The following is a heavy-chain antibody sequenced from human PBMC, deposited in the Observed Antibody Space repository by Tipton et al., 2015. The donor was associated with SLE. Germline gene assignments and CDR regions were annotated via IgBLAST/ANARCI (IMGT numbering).Heavy chain of an antibody. CDR1: SGPISGYY. J-gene: IGHJ4*02. V-gene: IGHV4-59*01. CDR2: IYNTWNT. D-gene: IGHD3-16*02. CDR3: ARHRLDYDYVWGSYRYFDY. Sequence: TLSLTCTVSSGPISGYYWSWIRQPPGKGLEWIGFIYNTWNTNYNPSLGGRVTMSVDTSKNQVSLKLNSVTAADTAVYYCARHRLDYDYVWGSYRYFDYWGQGILVTVSS.